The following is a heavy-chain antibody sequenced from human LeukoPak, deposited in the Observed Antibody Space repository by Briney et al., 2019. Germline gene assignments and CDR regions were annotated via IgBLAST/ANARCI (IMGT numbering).Heavy chain of an antibody. CDR1: GGTFSNYA. J-gene: IGHJ5*02. Sequence: GSSVKVSCKASGGTFSNYAISWVRQAPGQGLEWMGGIIPIFGTANYAQKFQGRVTITTDESTSTAYMELSSLRSEDTAVYYCARENYDILTGYRHVNWFDPWGQGTLVTVSS. CDR2: IIPIFGTA. CDR3: ARENYDILTGYRHVNWFDP. V-gene: IGHV1-69*05. D-gene: IGHD3-9*01.